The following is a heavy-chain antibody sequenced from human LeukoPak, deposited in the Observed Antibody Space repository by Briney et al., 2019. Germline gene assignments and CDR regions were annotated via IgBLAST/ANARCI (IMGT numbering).Heavy chain of an antibody. Sequence: GGSLRLSCSASGFTFSSYAMHWVRQAPGKGLEWVANIKQDGSEKYYVDSVKGRFTISRDNAKNSLYLQMNSPRAEDTAVYYCARKKYYYDSSGLGWFDPWGQGTLVTVSS. V-gene: IGHV3-7*03. CDR2: IKQDGSEK. D-gene: IGHD3-22*01. CDR1: GFTFSSYA. CDR3: ARKKYYYDSSGLGWFDP. J-gene: IGHJ5*02.